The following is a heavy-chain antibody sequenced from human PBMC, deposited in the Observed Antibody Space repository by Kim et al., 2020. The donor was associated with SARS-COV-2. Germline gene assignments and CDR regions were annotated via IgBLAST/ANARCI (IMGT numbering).Heavy chain of an antibody. Sequence: ASVKVSCKASGYTFTSYDINWVRQATGQGLEWMGWMNPNSGNTGYAQKFQGRVTMTRNTSISTAYMELSSLRSEDTAVYYCARGRRGTMIVVVIPYYYYGMDVWGQGNTVTVSS. V-gene: IGHV1-8*01. CDR1: GYTFTSYD. J-gene: IGHJ6*02. CDR2: MNPNSGNT. D-gene: IGHD3-22*01. CDR3: ARGRRGTMIVVVIPYYYYGMDV.